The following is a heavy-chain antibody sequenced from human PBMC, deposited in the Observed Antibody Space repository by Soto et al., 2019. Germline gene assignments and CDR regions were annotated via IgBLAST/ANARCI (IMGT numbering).Heavy chain of an antibody. CDR2: MNPNSGNT. CDR3: XXERTVAGNDY. D-gene: IGHD6-19*01. J-gene: IGHJ4*02. CDR1: GYTFTSYD. Sequence: QVQLVQSGAEVKKPGASVKVSCKASGYTFTSYDINWVRQATGQGLEWMGWMNPNSGNTGYAQKFQGRVTMTRNTTISTAYMXLXXLRSEDTAVYYXXXERTVAGNDYWGQGTLVTVSS. V-gene: IGHV1-8*01.